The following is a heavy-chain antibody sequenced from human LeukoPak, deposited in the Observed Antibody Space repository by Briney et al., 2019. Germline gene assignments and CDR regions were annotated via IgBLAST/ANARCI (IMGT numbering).Heavy chain of an antibody. CDR3: AIVTSHPRYFDR. CDR1: GDSIY. CDR2: VFSGGAT. D-gene: IGHD3-9*01. Sequence: SETLSLTCSVSGDSIYWSWVRQSPGKGLQWIGTVFSGGATSYSPSLASRVTMSLDKSKSHFSLKLSSVTAADTAIYYCAIVTSHPRYFDRWGQGTLVTVSS. J-gene: IGHJ4*02. V-gene: IGHV4-59*01.